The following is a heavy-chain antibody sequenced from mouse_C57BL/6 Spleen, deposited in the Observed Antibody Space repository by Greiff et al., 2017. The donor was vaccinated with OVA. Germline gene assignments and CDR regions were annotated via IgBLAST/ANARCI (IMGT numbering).Heavy chain of an antibody. CDR3: AIDGSSFAWFAY. D-gene: IGHD1-1*01. CDR2: INTSNGGT. Sequence: QVQLQQPGPELVKPGASVKLSCKASGYTFTSYWMHWVKQRPGKGLEWIGNINTSNGGTNYNEKFKSKATLTVDKATSTAYMQLSILTSEDSAVYYCAIDGSSFAWFAYWGQGTLVTVSA. CDR1: GYTFTSYW. V-gene: IGHV1-53*01. J-gene: IGHJ3*01.